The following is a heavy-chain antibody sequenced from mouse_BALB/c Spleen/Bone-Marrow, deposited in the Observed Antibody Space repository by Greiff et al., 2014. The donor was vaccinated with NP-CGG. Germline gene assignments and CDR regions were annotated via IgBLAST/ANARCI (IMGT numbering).Heavy chain of an antibody. CDR1: GFHIKDTY. V-gene: IGHV14-3*02. J-gene: IGHJ4*01. CDR3: ARWEYYAMDY. D-gene: IGHD4-1*01. Sequence: VQLQQSGAELLKPGASVKLSCTASGFHIKDTYMHWGKQRPEQGLEWIGRIDPANGNTKYDPKFQGKATITADTSSNTAYLQLSSLTSEDTAVYYCARWEYYAMDYWGSRNLSHRLL. CDR2: IDPANGNT.